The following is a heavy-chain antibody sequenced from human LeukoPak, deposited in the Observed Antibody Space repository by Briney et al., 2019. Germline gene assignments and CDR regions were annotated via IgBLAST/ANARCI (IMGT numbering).Heavy chain of an antibody. CDR2: ISGSSNAI. V-gene: IGHV3-48*04. CDR1: GFTLGSYS. D-gene: IGHD6-19*01. Sequence: GGSLRLSCAASGFTLGSYSMNWVRQTPGKGLEWVSYISGSSNAIYYADSVKGRFTISRDNAKNSLFLQMNSLRAEDTAVYYCARGRYSSGWNFFEYWGQGTLVTVSS. J-gene: IGHJ4*02. CDR3: ARGRYSSGWNFFEY.